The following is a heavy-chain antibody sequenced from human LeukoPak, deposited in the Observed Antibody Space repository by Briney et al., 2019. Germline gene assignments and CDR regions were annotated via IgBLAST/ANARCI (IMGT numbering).Heavy chain of an antibody. CDR3: ARGAHYYYYYYMDV. CDR1: GFTFSSYW. Sequence: PGGSLRLSCAASGFTFSSYWMHRVRQAPGKGLVWVSRINSDGSSTSYADSVKGRFTISRDNAKNTLYLQMNSLRAEDTAVYYCARGAHYYYYYYMDVWGKGTTVTVSS. J-gene: IGHJ6*03. CDR2: INSDGSST. V-gene: IGHV3-74*01.